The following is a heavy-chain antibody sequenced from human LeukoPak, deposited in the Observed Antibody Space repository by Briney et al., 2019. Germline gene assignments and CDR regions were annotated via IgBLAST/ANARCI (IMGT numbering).Heavy chain of an antibody. V-gene: IGHV3-21*01. CDR1: GFTFSDHY. Sequence: GGSLRLSCAASGFTFSDHYMDWVRQAPGKGLEWVSSISSSSSSIYYADSVKGRFTISRDNAKKSLYLQMNSLRAEDTAVYYCARCRGGSCFSSGYFDNWGQGTLVTVSS. J-gene: IGHJ4*02. D-gene: IGHD2-15*01. CDR2: ISSSSSSI. CDR3: ARCRGGSCFSSGYFDN.